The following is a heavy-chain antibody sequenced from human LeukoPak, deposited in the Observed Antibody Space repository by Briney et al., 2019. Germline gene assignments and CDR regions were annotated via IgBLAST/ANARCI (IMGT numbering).Heavy chain of an antibody. Sequence: GGSLRLSCAASGFTFSSYWMSWVRQAPGKGLEWVANMNRDGSEKNYVDSIKGRFTISRDNAANSLYLQMNSLRVEDTAVYYCARDGGIIRFGGQDVWGQGTTVTVSS. CDR2: MNRDGSEK. J-gene: IGHJ6*02. D-gene: IGHD3-16*01. V-gene: IGHV3-7*01. CDR3: ARDGGIIRFGGQDV. CDR1: GFTFSSYW.